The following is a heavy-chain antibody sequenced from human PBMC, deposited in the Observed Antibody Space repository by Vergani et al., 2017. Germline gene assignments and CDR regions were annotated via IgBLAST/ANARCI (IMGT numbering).Heavy chain of an antibody. CDR2: IYYSGST. J-gene: IGHJ4*02. D-gene: IGHD3-10*01. V-gene: IGHV4-61*10. Sequence: QVQLQESGPGLVKPSETLSLTCTVSGGSVSSGSYYWSWIRQPAGKGLEWIWYIYYSGSTNYNPSLKSRVTISVDTSKNQFSLKLSSVTAADTAVDYCARDLTDYGSGSYIYWGQGTLVTVSS. CDR1: GGSVSSGSYY. CDR3: ARDLTDYGSGSYIY.